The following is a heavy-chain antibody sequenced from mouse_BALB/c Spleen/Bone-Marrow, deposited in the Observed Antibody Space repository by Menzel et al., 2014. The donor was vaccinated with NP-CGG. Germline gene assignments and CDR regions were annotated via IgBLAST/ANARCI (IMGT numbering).Heavy chain of an antibody. J-gene: IGHJ1*01. V-gene: IGHV3-6*02. CDR1: GFSITSGYY. Sequence: EVKLVESGPGLMKPSQSLSLTCSVTGFSITSGYYWNWIRQFPGHTLEWMGYITFDGSNDYNPSLKNRISITRDTSNNQFFLKLNSVTTEDTASYYCARALGSYVWYFDVWGAGTTVTVSS. D-gene: IGHD1-1*02. CDR2: ITFDGSN. CDR3: ARALGSYVWYFDV.